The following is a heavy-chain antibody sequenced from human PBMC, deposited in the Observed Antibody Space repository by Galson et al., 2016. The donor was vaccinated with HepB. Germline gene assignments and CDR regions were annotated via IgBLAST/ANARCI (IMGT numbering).Heavy chain of an antibody. CDR1: GFTFGNYW. CDR2: IRQDGRER. D-gene: IGHD4-17*01. Sequence: LRLSCAASGFTFGNYWMTWVRQAPGKGLEWVAKIRQDGRERYYVDSVKGRFTISRDNAKNSVDLQMSSLRAEDSAVYYCVRDSDYGDFDGLDPWGQGTLVTVSS. CDR3: VRDSDYGDFDGLDP. V-gene: IGHV3-7*01. J-gene: IGHJ5*02.